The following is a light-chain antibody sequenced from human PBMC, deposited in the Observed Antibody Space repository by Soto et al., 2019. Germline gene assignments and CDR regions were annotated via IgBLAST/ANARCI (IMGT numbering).Light chain of an antibody. CDR2: DVS. CDR3: SSYTSSRTLDV. J-gene: IGLJ1*01. CDR1: SSDVGGYNY. Sequence: QSVLTQPASVSGSPGQSITISCTGTSSDVGGYNYVPWYQQHPGKAPKLMIYDVSNRPSGVSNRFSGSKSGNTASLTISGLQAEDEADYYCSSYTSSRTLDVFGTGTKVTVL. V-gene: IGLV2-14*01.